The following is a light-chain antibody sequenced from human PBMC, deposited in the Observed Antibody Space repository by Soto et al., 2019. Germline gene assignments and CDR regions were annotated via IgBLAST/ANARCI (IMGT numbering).Light chain of an antibody. CDR1: SSDVGAYDL. CDR3: QSYASSLSANFV. CDR2: GNN. Sequence: QSALTQPASVSGSPGQSITISCTGTSSDVGAYDLVSWYQHHPGKVPKLLIYGNNNRPSGVPDRFSGSKSGTSASLTITGLRTDDEADYYCQSYASSLSANFVFGTGTKLTVL. J-gene: IGLJ1*01. V-gene: IGLV2-14*02.